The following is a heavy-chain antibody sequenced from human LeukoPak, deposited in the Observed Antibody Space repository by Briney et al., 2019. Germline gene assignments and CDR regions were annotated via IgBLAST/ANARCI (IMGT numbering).Heavy chain of an antibody. Sequence: GGSLRLSCAASGFTFSSYGMHWVRQAPGKGLEWVAFIRYDGSNKYYADSVKGRFTISRDNSKNTLYLQMNSLRAEDTTVYYCAKEVVPAAILGGNFDYWGQGTLVTVSS. V-gene: IGHV3-30*02. CDR3: AKEVVPAAILGGNFDY. CDR2: IRYDGSNK. J-gene: IGHJ4*02. CDR1: GFTFSSYG. D-gene: IGHD2-2*02.